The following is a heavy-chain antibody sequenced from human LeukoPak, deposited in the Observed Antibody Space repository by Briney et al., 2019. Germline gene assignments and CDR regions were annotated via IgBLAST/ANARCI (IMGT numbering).Heavy chain of an antibody. D-gene: IGHD4-17*01. V-gene: IGHV3-23*01. CDR1: GFTFSSYA. CDR3: ASEPDYGDYTLDY. J-gene: IGHJ4*02. Sequence: GGSLRLSCAASGFTFSSYAMSWVRQAPGKGLEWVSAISGRSGTTYYADSVKGRFTISRDNSKNTLYLQMNSLRAEDTPVYYCASEPDYGDYTLDYWGQGTLVTVSS. CDR2: ISGRSGTT.